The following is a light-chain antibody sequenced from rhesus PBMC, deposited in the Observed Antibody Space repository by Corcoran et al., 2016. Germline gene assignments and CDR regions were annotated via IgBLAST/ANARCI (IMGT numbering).Light chain of an antibody. V-gene: IGKV1-33*02. CDR2: AAS. J-gene: IGKJ2*01. Sequence: DIQMSQSPSSLSASVGDKVTITCRASQDISNALAWYQQKPGKAPKVLIYAASSLESGVPSRFSGSRSGTDVTITISNLQPEDFATYYFQQGYSTPNSFGQRTKLEIK. CDR1: QDISNA. CDR3: QQGYSTPNS.